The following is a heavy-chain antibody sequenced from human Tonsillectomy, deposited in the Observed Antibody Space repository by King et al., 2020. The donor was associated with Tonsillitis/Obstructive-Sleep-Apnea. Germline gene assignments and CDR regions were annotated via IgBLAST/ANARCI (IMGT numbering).Heavy chain of an antibody. Sequence: VTLKESGPVLVKPTETLTLTCTVSGFSLSNARMGVSWIRQPPGKALEWLAHIFSNDEKSYSTSLKSRLTISKDTSKSQVVLTMTNMDPVDTATYYCARIRRITIFGEGLLRSAFDIWGQGTMVTVSS. V-gene: IGHV2-26*01. CDR3: ARIRRITIFGEGLLRSAFDI. CDR1: GFSLSNARMG. J-gene: IGHJ3*02. CDR2: IFSNDEK. D-gene: IGHD3-3*01.